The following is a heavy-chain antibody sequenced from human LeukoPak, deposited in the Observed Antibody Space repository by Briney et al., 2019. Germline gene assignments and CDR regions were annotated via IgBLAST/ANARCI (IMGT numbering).Heavy chain of an antibody. Sequence: ASVKVSCKASGYTFTSYDINWVRQATGQGLEWMGCMNPNSGNTGYAQKFQGRVTMTRNTSISTAYMELSSLRSEDTAVYYCARGRQNYYDSSGYRYYFDYWGQGTLVTVSS. J-gene: IGHJ4*02. D-gene: IGHD3-22*01. CDR1: GYTFTSYD. V-gene: IGHV1-8*01. CDR3: ARGRQNYYDSSGYRYYFDY. CDR2: MNPNSGNT.